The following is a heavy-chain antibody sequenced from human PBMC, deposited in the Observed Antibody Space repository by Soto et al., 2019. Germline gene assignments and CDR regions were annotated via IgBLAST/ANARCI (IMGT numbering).Heavy chain of an antibody. J-gene: IGHJ3*02. V-gene: IGHV3-11*01. CDR3: ARCTPYYGPWSYNINGYAVDI. CDR1: PFKLGDFH. Sequence: VQLVEAGGGLVKPGGSLRLSCATSPFKLGDFHLTWIRQSQEKGPEWISSISTTGTITYVADSMMGRFTIARDAANNALLLDFSSLRAEDTAVYYCARCTPYYGPWSYNINGYAVDIWGQGTMVTVSS. CDR2: ISTTGTIT. D-gene: IGHD3-10*01.